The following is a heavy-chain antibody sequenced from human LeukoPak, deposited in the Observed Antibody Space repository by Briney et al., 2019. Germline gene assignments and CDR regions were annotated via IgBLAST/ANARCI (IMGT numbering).Heavy chain of an antibody. Sequence: SETLSLTCTVSGGSISSSSYYWGWIRQPPGKGLEWIGYIYYSGSTNYNPSLKSRVTISVDTSKNQFSLKLSSVTAAGTAVYYCARDKGQVVRGVYWRQYYFDYWGQGTPVTVSS. CDR3: ARDKGQVVRGVYWRQYYFDY. CDR2: IYYSGST. D-gene: IGHD3-10*01. CDR1: GGSISSSSYY. V-gene: IGHV4-61*01. J-gene: IGHJ4*02.